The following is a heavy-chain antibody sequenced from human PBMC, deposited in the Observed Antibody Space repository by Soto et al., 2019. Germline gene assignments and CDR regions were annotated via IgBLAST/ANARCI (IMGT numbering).Heavy chain of an antibody. CDR3: ERVSRYFDRAIDY. CDR2: IYNIGNT. Sequence: PSETLSLTCTVSGGSISSYYWSWIRQPPGKGLEWIGYIYNIGNTHYNPSLKSRVTMSVDMSENQFSLQLTSVNTADTAVYYCERVSRYFDRAIDYWGQGTLVTVSS. D-gene: IGHD3-9*01. CDR1: GGSISSYY. V-gene: IGHV4-59*01. J-gene: IGHJ4*02.